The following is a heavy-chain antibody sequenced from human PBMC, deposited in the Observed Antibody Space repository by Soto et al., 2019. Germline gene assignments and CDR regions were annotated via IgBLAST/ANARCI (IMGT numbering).Heavy chain of an antibody. CDR1: GGSISNHY. Sequence: QAQLPESGPGLVKPSETLSLTCTVSGGSISNHYWRWIRQPPGKGLEWIGYIYYNGNTNYNPSSRSRVTLSVDTPKNQVSLKLCSVTAADTAVYYCTRANGSSEYWGQGTLVTVSS. CDR3: TRANGSSEY. CDR2: IYYNGNT. V-gene: IGHV4-59*11. J-gene: IGHJ4*02. D-gene: IGHD5-12*01.